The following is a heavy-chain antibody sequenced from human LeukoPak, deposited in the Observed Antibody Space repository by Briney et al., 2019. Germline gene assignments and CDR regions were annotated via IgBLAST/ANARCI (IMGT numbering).Heavy chain of an antibody. D-gene: IGHD6-19*01. J-gene: IGHJ4*02. CDR2: IKSKTDGGTT. V-gene: IGHV3-15*01. CDR1: GFTFSNAW. CDR3: TTDGLAVAGTGDY. Sequence: GGSLRLSCAASGFTFSNAWMSWVRQAPGKGLERVGRIKSKTDGGTTDYAAPVKDRFTISRDDSKNTLYLQMNSLKTEDAAVYYCTTDGLAVAGTGDYWGQGTLVTVSS.